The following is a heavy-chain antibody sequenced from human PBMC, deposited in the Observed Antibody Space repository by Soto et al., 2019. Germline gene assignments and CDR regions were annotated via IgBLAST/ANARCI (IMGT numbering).Heavy chain of an antibody. J-gene: IGHJ6*03. CDR3: AKGFCSSARCLTYSYMDV. CDR1: GFSFDEYA. Sequence: EVQLVESGGGLVQPGRSLRLSCAASGFSFDEYAMHWVRQAPGKGLEWVSGISWNSGTMGYGDSVGGRFTISRDNAKNSLYLQMNSLRAEDTALYYCAKGFCSSARCLTYSYMDVWGKGTTVTVSS. D-gene: IGHD2-2*01. V-gene: IGHV3-9*01. CDR2: ISWNSGTM.